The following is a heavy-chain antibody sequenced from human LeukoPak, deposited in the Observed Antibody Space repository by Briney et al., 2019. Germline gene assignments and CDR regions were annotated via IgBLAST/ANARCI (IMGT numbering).Heavy chain of an antibody. V-gene: IGHV4-34*01. CDR1: GGSFSGYY. CDR2: INHSGST. J-gene: IGHJ5*02. Sequence: SETLSLTCAVYGGSFSGYYWSWIRQPPGKGLEWIGEINHSGSTNYNPSPKSRVTISVDTSKNQFSLKLSSVTAADTAVYYCARHVRKRGIAVAGTPGWFDPWGQGTLVTVSS. CDR3: ARHVRKRGIAVAGTPGWFDP. D-gene: IGHD6-19*01.